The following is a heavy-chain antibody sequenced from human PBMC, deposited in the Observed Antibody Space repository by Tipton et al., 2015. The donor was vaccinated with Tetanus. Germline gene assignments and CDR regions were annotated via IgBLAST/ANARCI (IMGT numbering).Heavy chain of an antibody. J-gene: IGHJ5*02. Sequence: LRLSCTVSGASISNFYWSWIRQPPGKGLEWIAYVSSSGRTNYNPSLKSRVTISVDTSSSQFSLSLTSVTAADTAVYFCAGFLRSDSVGWFDPWGQGTLVTVSS. CDR2: VSSSGRT. CDR3: AGFLRSDSVGWFDP. CDR1: GASISNFY. V-gene: IGHV4-4*08. D-gene: IGHD3-16*01.